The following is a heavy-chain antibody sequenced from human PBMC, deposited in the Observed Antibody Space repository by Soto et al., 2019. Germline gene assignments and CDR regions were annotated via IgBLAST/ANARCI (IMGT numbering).Heavy chain of an antibody. Sequence: SETLSLTCTVSAGSISSYYWSWIRQPPGRGLEWIGYIYYSGSTNYNPSLKSRVTISVDTSKNQFSLKLSSVTAADTAVYYCARESRTYYYDSSGPRWNWFDPWGQGTLVTVSS. CDR3: ARESRTYYYDSSGPRWNWFDP. J-gene: IGHJ5*02. V-gene: IGHV4-59*12. CDR1: AGSISSYY. CDR2: IYYSGST. D-gene: IGHD3-22*01.